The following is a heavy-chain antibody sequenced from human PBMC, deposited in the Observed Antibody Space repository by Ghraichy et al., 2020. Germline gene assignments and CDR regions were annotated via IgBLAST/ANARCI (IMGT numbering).Heavy chain of an antibody. CDR1: GGSVSSDRYY. J-gene: IGHJ4*02. CDR2: IYYSGST. Sequence: SETLSLTCPVSGGSVSSDRYYWSWIRQPPGKGLEWIGYIYYSGSTNYNPSLKSRVTISADTSKNQFSLKLSSVTAADTAGYYCARARGYSYGEHLDYWGQGTLVTVSS. D-gene: IGHD5-18*01. V-gene: IGHV4-61*01. CDR3: ARARGYSYGEHLDY.